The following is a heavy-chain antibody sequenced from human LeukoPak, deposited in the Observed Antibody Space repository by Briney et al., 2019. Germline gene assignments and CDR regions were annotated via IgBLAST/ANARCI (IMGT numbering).Heavy chain of an antibody. V-gene: IGHV1-69*04. CDR1: GGTFSSYA. D-gene: IGHD1-26*01. CDR2: IIPILGIA. Sequence: SVKVSCKASGGTFSSYAISWVRQAPGQGLEWMGRIIPILGIANYAQKFQGRVTITADKSTSTAYMGLSSLRSEDTAVYYCARDSAGATFDYWGQGTLVTVSS. CDR3: ARDSAGATFDY. J-gene: IGHJ4*02.